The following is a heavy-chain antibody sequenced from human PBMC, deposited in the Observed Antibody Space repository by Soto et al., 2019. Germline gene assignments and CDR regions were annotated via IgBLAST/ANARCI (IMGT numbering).Heavy chain of an antibody. CDR2: TFYRSKWYN. Sequence: SQTLSLTCVISGDRVSSNSAAWNWIRQSPSRGLEWLGRTFYRSKWYNDYAVSVKSRITINPDTSKNQFSLQLNSVTPEDTAVYYCARDSSAWYDTPLCFDSWGRGTRVTVSS. D-gene: IGHD6-19*01. V-gene: IGHV6-1*01. CDR1: GDRVSSNSAA. CDR3: ARDSSAWYDTPLCFDS. J-gene: IGHJ5*01.